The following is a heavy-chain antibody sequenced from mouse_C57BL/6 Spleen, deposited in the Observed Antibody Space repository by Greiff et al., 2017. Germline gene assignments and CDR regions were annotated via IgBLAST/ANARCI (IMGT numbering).Heavy chain of an antibody. CDR2: INPNYGTT. V-gene: IGHV1-39*01. J-gene: IGHJ1*03. Sequence: EVQLVESGPELVKPGASVKISCKASGYSFTDYNLNWVKQSNGKSLELIGVINPNYGTTSYNQKFKGKATLTVDQSSSTAYMQLNSLTSEDSAVYYCARGTTVVATPLWYFDVWGTGTTVTVSS. CDR1: GYSFTDYN. D-gene: IGHD1-1*01. CDR3: ARGTTVVATPLWYFDV.